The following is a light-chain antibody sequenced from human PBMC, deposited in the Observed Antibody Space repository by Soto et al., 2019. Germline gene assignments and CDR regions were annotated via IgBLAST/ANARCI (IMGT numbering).Light chain of an antibody. CDR2: EGN. V-gene: IGLV2-23*01. J-gene: IGLJ3*02. Sequence: QSALTQPASVSGSPGQSITVSCTGTSSDIGSYILVSWYQQHPGNAPKLIIYEGNKRPSGVSNRFSGYKSGKTASLTISGLQAEDEADYYCCSYAGSTTLVFGGGTKLTVL. CDR1: SSDIGSYIL. CDR3: CSYAGSTTLV.